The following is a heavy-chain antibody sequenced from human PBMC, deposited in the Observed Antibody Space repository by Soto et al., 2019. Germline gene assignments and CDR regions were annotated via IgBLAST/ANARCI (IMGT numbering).Heavy chain of an antibody. CDR3: TGNMIAFGGVIAIGYY. CDR1: GFTFSDSA. CDR2: IRSKANSYAT. D-gene: IGHD3-16*02. Sequence: GGSLRLSCAASGFTFSDSAMHWVRQASGKGLEWVGRIRSKANSYATAYTASVKGRFTISRDDSKNTAYLQMNSLQTEDTAVYYCTGNMIAFGGVIAIGYYWGQGTLVTVSS. J-gene: IGHJ4*02. V-gene: IGHV3-73*01.